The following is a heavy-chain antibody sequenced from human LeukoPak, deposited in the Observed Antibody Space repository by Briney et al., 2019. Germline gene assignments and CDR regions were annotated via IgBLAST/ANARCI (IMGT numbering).Heavy chain of an antibody. CDR2: INPNSGGT. CDR3: ARGEYSGYGKVDYYYMDV. J-gene: IGHJ6*03. D-gene: IGHD5-12*01. V-gene: IGHV1-2*02. Sequence: GASVKVSCKASGYTFTGYYMHWVRQAPGQGLEWMGWINPNSGGTNYAQKFQGRVTMTRDTSISTAYMELSRLRSDDTAVYYCARGEYSGYGKVDYYYMDVWGKGTTVTISS. CDR1: GYTFTGYY.